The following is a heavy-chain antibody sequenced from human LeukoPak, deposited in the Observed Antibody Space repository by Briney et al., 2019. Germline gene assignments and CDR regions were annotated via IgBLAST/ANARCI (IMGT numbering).Heavy chain of an antibody. J-gene: IGHJ4*02. CDR1: GFTVSSNY. Sequence: GGSLRLSCAASGFTVSSNYMSWVRQAPGKGPEWVSVIYSGGSTYYAGSVKGRFTISRDNSKNTLYLQMNSLRAEDTAVYYCARAKGSSSWYHYWGQGTLVTVSS. CDR2: IYSGGST. V-gene: IGHV3-66*01. CDR3: ARAKGSSSWYHY. D-gene: IGHD6-13*01.